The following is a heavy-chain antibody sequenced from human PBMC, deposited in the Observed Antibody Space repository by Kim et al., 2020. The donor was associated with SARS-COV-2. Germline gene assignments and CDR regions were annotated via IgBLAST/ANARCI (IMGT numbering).Heavy chain of an antibody. CDR1: GFSLSTSGVG. J-gene: IGHJ6*02. V-gene: IGHV2-5*02. Sequence: SGPTLVNPTQTLTLTCTFSGFSLSTSGVGVGWIRQPPGKALEWLALIYWDDDKRYSPSLKSRLTITKDTSKNQVVLTMTNMDPVDTATYYCAHSAGSSWPRAEYYYGMDVWGQGTTVTVSS. D-gene: IGHD6-13*01. CDR2: IYWDDDK. CDR3: AHSAGSSWPRAEYYYGMDV.